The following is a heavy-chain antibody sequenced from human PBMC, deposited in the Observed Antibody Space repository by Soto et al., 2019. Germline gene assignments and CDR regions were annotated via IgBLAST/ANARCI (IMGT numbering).Heavy chain of an antibody. CDR3: ARLSGCSSTSCYTHMDV. V-gene: IGHV5-51*01. CDR2: IYPGDSDT. CDR1: GYSFTSYW. Sequence: GESLKISCKGSGYSFTSYWIGWARQMPGKGLEWMGIIYPGDSDTRYSPSLQGQVTISADKSISTAYLQWSSLKASDTAMYYCARLSGCSSTSCYTHMDVWGQGTTVTVSS. D-gene: IGHD2-2*02. J-gene: IGHJ6*02.